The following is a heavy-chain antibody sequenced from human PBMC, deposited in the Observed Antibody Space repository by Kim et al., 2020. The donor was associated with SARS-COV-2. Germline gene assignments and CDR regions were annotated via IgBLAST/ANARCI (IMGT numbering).Heavy chain of an antibody. Sequence: ASVKVSCKASGYTFTGYYMHWVRQAPGQGLEWMGWINPNSGGTNYAQKFQGRVTMTRDTSISTAYMELSRLRSDDTAVYYCAREGIAVAGTFFYWGQGTLVTVSS. D-gene: IGHD6-19*01. J-gene: IGHJ4*02. CDR2: INPNSGGT. CDR1: GYTFTGYY. V-gene: IGHV1-2*02. CDR3: AREGIAVAGTFFY.